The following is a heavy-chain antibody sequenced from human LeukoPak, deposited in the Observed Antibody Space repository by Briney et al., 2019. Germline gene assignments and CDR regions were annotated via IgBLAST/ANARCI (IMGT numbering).Heavy chain of an antibody. CDR2: INPNSGGT. V-gene: IGHV1-2*02. Sequence: WMGWINPNSGGTKYAQKFQGRVTMTRDTSISTAYMELSRLRSDDTAVYYCVVDGSYYFDYWGQGTLVTVSS. D-gene: IGHD1-26*01. J-gene: IGHJ4*02. CDR3: VVDGSYYFDY.